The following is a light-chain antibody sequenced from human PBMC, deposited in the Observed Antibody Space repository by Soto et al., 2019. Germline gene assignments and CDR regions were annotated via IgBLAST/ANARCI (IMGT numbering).Light chain of an antibody. CDR2: DAS. Sequence: EIVLTQSPGTLSLSPGERATLSCRASQSVRSNYLAWYQQKPGQAPRFLIYDASTRATDIPYRFSGSGSGTDFTLTISILEPEDFAVYYCQQYGRSPLTFGGGTKVEIK. CDR3: QQYGRSPLT. J-gene: IGKJ4*01. V-gene: IGKV3-20*01. CDR1: QSVRSNY.